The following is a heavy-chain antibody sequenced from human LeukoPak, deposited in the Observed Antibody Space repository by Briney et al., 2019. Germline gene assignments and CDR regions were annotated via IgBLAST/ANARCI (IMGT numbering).Heavy chain of an antibody. Sequence: PSETLSLTCTVSGGSISSYYWSWIRQPAGKGLEWIGRIYTSGSTNYNPSLKSRVTMSVDTSKNQFSLKLSSVTAADTAVYYCARGGCSSTSCYYYYYYGMDVWGQGTTATVSS. CDR1: GGSISSYY. CDR2: IYTSGST. D-gene: IGHD2-2*01. J-gene: IGHJ6*02. V-gene: IGHV4-4*07. CDR3: ARGGCSSTSCYYYYYYGMDV.